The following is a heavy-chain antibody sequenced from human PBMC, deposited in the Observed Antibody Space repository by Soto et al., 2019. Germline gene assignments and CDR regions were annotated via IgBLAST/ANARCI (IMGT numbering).Heavy chain of an antibody. Sequence: SETLSLTCTVSGVSISSSSYFWGWIRQPPGKGLEWIGSIYYSGSTYYNPSLKSRVTVSVDTSKNQFSLKLSSVTAADTAVYYCASHPSNFWFDPWGQGTLVTVS. J-gene: IGHJ5*02. CDR3: ASHPSNFWFDP. D-gene: IGHD4-4*01. V-gene: IGHV4-39*01. CDR2: IYYSGST. CDR1: GVSISSSSYF.